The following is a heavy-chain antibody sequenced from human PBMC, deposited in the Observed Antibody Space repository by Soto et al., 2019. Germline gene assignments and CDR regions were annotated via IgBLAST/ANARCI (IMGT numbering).Heavy chain of an antibody. CDR1: GGSISSGDYY. CDR3: ARDGEYYGSGSFTRHRPYYCYGMDG. Sequence: KPSETLSRTCTVSGGSISSGDYYWSWIRQPPGKGLEWIGYIYYSGSTYYNPSLKSRVTISVDTSKNQFSLKLSSVTAADTAVYYCARDGEYYGSGSFTRHRPYYCYGMDGGGQGTTVTGSS. CDR2: IYYSGST. V-gene: IGHV4-30-4*01. J-gene: IGHJ6*02. D-gene: IGHD3-10*01.